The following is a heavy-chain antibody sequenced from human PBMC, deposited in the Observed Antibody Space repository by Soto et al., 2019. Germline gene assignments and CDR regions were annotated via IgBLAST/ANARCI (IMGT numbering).Heavy chain of an antibody. CDR3: ARGINYYDILNGYYKSPGRAFDI. V-gene: IGHV1-18*04. J-gene: IGHJ3*02. Sequence: ASVKVSCKASGYTFTSYGISWVRQAPGQGLEWMGWISAYNGNTNYAQKLQGRVTMTTDTSTSTAYMELRSLRSDDTAVYYCARGINYYDILNGYYKSPGRAFDIWGQGTMVTVSS. D-gene: IGHD3-9*01. CDR2: ISAYNGNT. CDR1: GYTFTSYG.